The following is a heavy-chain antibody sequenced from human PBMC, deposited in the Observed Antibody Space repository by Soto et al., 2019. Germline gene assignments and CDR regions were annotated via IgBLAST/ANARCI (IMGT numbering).Heavy chain of an antibody. V-gene: IGHV3-33*01. D-gene: IGHD5-12*01. CDR2: IWYDGSNK. CDR3: ARVIGYSGYGDYYGMDV. J-gene: IGHJ6*02. Sequence: TGGSLRLSCAASGFTFSSYGMHWVRQAPGKGLEWVAVIWYDGSNKYYADSVKGRFTISRDNSKNTLYLQMNSLRAEDTAVYYCARVIGYSGYGDYYGMDVWGQGTTVTVSS. CDR1: GFTFSSYG.